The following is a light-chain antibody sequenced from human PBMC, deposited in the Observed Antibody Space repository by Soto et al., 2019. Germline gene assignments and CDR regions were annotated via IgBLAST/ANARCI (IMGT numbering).Light chain of an antibody. Sequence: EIVLTQSPVTLSLSPGDTATLSCRASQSVIRYVAWYQQKPGQAPRLLIYDATSRASGIPARFSGSGSGTAFSLTISNLEPEDLAVYYQQQRYHLPPLTFGGGTKVEVK. CDR2: DAT. V-gene: IGKV3-11*01. CDR3: QQRYHLPPLT. J-gene: IGKJ4*01. CDR1: QSVIRY.